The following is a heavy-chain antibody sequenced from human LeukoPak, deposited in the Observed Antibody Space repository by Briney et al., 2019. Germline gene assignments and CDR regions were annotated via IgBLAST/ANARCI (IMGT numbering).Heavy chain of an antibody. CDR1: GFTFSSYA. Sequence: PGGSLRLSRAASGFTFSSYAMNWVRQAPGKGLEWVSAISGGGGSTPYADSVNGRFTISRDNSKNMVYMQMNSLRVEDTAVYYCAKDGLSGSGSYSWGKMDVWGKGTTVTVSS. CDR2: ISGGGGST. V-gene: IGHV3-23*01. J-gene: IGHJ6*04. D-gene: IGHD3-10*01. CDR3: AKDGLSGSGSYSWGKMDV.